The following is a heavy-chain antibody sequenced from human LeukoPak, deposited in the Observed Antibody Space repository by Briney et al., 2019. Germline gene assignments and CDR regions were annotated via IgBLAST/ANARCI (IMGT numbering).Heavy chain of an antibody. V-gene: IGHV3-30-3*01. Sequence: GGSLRLSCAASGFTFSSYAMDWVRQAPGKGLEWVAVISYDGSNKYYADSVKGRFTISRDNSKNTLYLQMNSLRAEDTAVYYCARDSSSKILRYFDWETDYWGQGTLVTVSS. J-gene: IGHJ4*02. CDR3: ARDSSSKILRYFDWETDY. CDR1: GFTFSSYA. D-gene: IGHD3-9*01. CDR2: ISYDGSNK.